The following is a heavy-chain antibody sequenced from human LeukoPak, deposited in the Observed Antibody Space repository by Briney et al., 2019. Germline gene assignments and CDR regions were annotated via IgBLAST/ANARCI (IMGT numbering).Heavy chain of an antibody. D-gene: IGHD2-8*02. J-gene: IGHJ4*02. CDR3: ARDSSLVFDY. CDR2: INWNGGST. Sequence: GGSLRLSCAASGFTFGNYGMSWVRQAPGKGLEWVSGINWNGGSTGYADSVEGRFTISRDNAKNSLYLQMNSLRAEDTAVYYCARDSSLVFDYWGQGTLVTVSS. V-gene: IGHV3-20*04. CDR1: GFTFGNYG.